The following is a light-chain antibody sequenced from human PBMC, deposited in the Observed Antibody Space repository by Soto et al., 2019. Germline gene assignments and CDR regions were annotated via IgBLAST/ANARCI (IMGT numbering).Light chain of an antibody. V-gene: IGLV1-44*01. J-gene: IGLJ2*01. Sequence: SVLTQPPSASGTPGQRVTISCSGSSTNIGSHTVNWYQQVPGTAPKLLIYSSNLRPSGVPDRFSGSKSGTSASLAISGLQSEDEAGYYCAAWDDSLNGVVFGGGTKVTVL. CDR3: AAWDDSLNGVV. CDR1: STNIGSHT. CDR2: SSN.